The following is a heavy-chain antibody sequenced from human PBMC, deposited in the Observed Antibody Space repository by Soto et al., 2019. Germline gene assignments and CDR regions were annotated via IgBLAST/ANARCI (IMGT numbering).Heavy chain of an antibody. CDR1: GDSISSYY. D-gene: IGHD6-13*01. CDR3: ARVGQQLTFNWFDP. V-gene: IGHV4-59*01. J-gene: IGHJ5*02. Sequence: PSETLSLTCTVSGDSISSYYWSWIRQPPGKGLEWIGYIYYSGSTNYNPSLKSRVTISVDTSKNQFSLKLTSVTAADTAVYYCARVGQQLTFNWFDPWGQGTLVTVSS. CDR2: IYYSGST.